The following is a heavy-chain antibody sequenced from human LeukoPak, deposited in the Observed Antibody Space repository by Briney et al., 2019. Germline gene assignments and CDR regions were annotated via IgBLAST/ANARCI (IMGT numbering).Heavy chain of an antibody. CDR1: GGSLRGYY. CDR2: INHSGDT. CDR3: ASPTGEATR. Sequence: PSETLSLTCAVYGGSLRGYYWSWVSHPPGKGLEWIGEINHSGDTNYNPSLKSRVTMSVDTSKSQFSLKLTSVTAADTAMYCCASPTGEATRWGQGTLVTVSS. V-gene: IGHV4-34*01. J-gene: IGHJ4*02. D-gene: IGHD7-27*01.